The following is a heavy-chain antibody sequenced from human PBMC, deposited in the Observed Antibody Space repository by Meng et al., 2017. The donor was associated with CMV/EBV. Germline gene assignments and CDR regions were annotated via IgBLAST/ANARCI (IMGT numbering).Heavy chain of an antibody. CDR3: ARDRAAAGSYYYYYGMDV. CDR1: GGTFSSYA. Sequence: SVKVSCKASGGTFSSYAISWVRQAPGQGLEWMGGIIPIFGTANYAQKFQGRVTITTDESTSTAYMELRSLRSDDTAVYYCARDRAAAGSYYYYYGMDVWGQGTTVTV. V-gene: IGHV1-69*05. CDR2: IIPIFGTA. J-gene: IGHJ6*02. D-gene: IGHD6-13*01.